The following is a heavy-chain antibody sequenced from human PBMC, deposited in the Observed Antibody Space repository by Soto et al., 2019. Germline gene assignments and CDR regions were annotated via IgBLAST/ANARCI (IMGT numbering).Heavy chain of an antibody. CDR3: ASRSSGWYFDY. CDR2: ISGSGGST. Sequence: PGGSLRLSCAASGFTFSTYWMHWVRQIPGKGLVWVSVISGSGGSTYYADSVKGRFTISRDNSKNMLYLQMNSLRAEDTAVYYCASRSSGWYFDYWGQGTLVTVSS. D-gene: IGHD6-19*01. CDR1: GFTFSTYW. V-gene: IGHV3-23*01. J-gene: IGHJ4*02.